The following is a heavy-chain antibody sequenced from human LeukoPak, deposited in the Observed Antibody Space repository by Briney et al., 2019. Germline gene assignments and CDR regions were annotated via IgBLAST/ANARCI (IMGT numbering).Heavy chain of an antibody. D-gene: IGHD1-26*01. CDR1: GYTFTSYG. J-gene: IGHJ4*02. CDR3: ARDLEGVVGATPSDY. CDR2: ISAYNGNT. Sequence: GASVKVSCKASGYTFTSYGISWVRQAPGQGLEWMGWISAYNGNTNYAQKLQGRVTMTTDTSTSTAYMEPRSLRSDDTAVYYCARDLEGVVGATPSDYWGQGTLVTVSS. V-gene: IGHV1-18*01.